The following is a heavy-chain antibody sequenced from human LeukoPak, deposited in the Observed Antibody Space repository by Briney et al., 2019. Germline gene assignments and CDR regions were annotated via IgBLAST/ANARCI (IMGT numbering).Heavy chain of an antibody. CDR3: ARLFGGVTTYDY. Sequence: GGSLRLSCAASGFTFSDYYMSWIRQAPGKGLEWVSYISSSGSTIYYADSVKGRFTISRDNAKNSLYLQMSSLRVEDTAIYYCARLFGGVTTYDYWGQGAQVTVSS. CDR2: ISSSGSTI. J-gene: IGHJ4*02. CDR1: GFTFSDYY. V-gene: IGHV3-11*04. D-gene: IGHD2-8*02.